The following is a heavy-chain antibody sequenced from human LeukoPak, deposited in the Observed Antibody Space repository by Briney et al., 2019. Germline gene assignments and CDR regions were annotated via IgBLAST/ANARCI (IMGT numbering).Heavy chain of an antibody. CDR2: IRSKAYGGTT. Sequence: GGSLRLSCAASGFTFSSYEMNWVRQAPGKGLEWVGFIRSKAYGGTTEYAASVKGRFTISRDDPKSIAYLQMNSLRAEDTAVYYCARSGIKMVRGVIIKSPYHMDVWGKGTTVTVSS. CDR1: GFTFSSYE. V-gene: IGHV3-71*01. CDR3: ARSGIKMVRGVIIKSPYHMDV. J-gene: IGHJ6*03. D-gene: IGHD3-10*01.